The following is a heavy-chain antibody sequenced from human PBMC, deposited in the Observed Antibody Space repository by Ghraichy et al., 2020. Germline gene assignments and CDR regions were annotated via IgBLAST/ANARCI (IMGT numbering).Heavy chain of an antibody. CDR1: GFTFSSYS. D-gene: IGHD5-12*01. Sequence: GGSLRLSCAASGFTFSSYSMNWVRQAPGKGLEWVSYISSSSSTIYYADSVKGRFTISRDNAKNSLYLQMNSLRAEDTAVYYCAREREPGYDGFDYWGQGTLVTVSS. J-gene: IGHJ4*02. V-gene: IGHV3-48*01. CDR3: AREREPGYDGFDY. CDR2: ISSSSSTI.